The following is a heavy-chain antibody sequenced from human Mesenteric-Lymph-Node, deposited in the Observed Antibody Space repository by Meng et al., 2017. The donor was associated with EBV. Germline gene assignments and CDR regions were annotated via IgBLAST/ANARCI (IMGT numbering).Heavy chain of an antibody. Sequence: QITLKESGPTVVKPTQTLTVTCSFSGFSLSTSGMAVGRVRQPPGKAPEWLALIFWDDDERYSPSLKSRLTISRDTSENQVVLTMTNMAPEDTATYYCARIWITLDHWGQGALVTVSS. CDR2: IFWDDDE. J-gene: IGHJ4*02. CDR3: ARIWITLDH. V-gene: IGHV2-5*02. CDR1: GFSLSTSGMA. D-gene: IGHD3-10*01.